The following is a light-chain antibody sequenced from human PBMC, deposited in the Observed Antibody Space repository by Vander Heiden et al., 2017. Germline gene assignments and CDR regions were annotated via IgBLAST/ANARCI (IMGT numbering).Light chain of an antibody. V-gene: IGLV2-14*01. CDR3: SSRPNTNTWV. CDR2: DVI. J-gene: IGLJ3*02. Sequence: QSALTQPASVSGSPGQAITIACTCSSSGVGGDYHVSLYQQHPCQAPILIIYDVILRPSGFPNRLSGSRSGNTASLTISGLQPEDEADYYCSSRPNTNTWVFGGGTKLTVL. CDR1: SSGVGGDYH.